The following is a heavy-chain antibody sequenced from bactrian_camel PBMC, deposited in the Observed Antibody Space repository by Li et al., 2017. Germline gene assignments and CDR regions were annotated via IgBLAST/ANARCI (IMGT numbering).Heavy chain of an antibody. CDR2: ILPGRLTT. CDR3: VACSSKIRVYDYDF. CDR1: GSGYIPGTYC. V-gene: IGHV3S1*01. J-gene: IGHJ4*01. Sequence: HVQLVESGGGSVQAGGSLRLSCAASGSGYIPGTYCLGWFRQVPGKEREGVATILPGRLTTYYADSVKGRFTISKDYAKNTLYLQMNSLETEDTAVYYCVACSSKIRVYDYDFWGQGTQVTVS. D-gene: IGHD5*01.